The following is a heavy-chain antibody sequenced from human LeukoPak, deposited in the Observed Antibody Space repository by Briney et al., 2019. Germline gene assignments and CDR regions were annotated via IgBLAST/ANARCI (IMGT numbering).Heavy chain of an antibody. Sequence: ASVKVSCKASGYTFTSYGISWVRQAPGQGLEWMGWISAYNGNTNYAQKLQGRVTMTTDTSTSTAYMELRSLRSEDTAVYYCARDGGETYDILTGYHFDYWGQGTLVTVSS. V-gene: IGHV1-18*01. CDR3: ARDGGETYDILTGYHFDY. J-gene: IGHJ4*02. D-gene: IGHD3-9*01. CDR1: GYTFTSYG. CDR2: ISAYNGNT.